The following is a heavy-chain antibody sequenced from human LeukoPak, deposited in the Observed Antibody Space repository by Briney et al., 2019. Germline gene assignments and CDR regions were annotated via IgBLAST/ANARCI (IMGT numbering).Heavy chain of an antibody. CDR3: TRLSGDLTFDY. V-gene: IGHV3-73*01. CDR1: GFTFSDSA. J-gene: IGHJ4*02. CDR2: IRSKANGYAT. Sequence: PGGSLRLSCAASGFTFSDSAMHWVRQASGKGLEWIGRIRSKANGYATAYAASVKDRFTISSDDSKNTAYLQMNSLKTEDTAVYYCTRLSGDLTFDYWGQGTLVTVSS. D-gene: IGHD6-25*01.